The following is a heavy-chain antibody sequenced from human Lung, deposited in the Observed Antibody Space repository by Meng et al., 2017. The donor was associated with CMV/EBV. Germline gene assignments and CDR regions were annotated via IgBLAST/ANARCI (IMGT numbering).Heavy chain of an antibody. D-gene: IGHD2-2*01. CDR2: INAGNGNT. CDR1: GYSFTTYA. J-gene: IGHJ4*02. Sequence: QDQLVQSGAEVKKPWASVKVSCKASGYSFTTYAMHWVRQDPGQRLEWMGWINAGNGNTKYSEKFQSRVTITRDTAASTAYMELSSLRSEDTAVYYCARTGCSSSSCYDYWGQGTLVTVSS. V-gene: IGHV1-3*01. CDR3: ARTGCSSSSCYDY.